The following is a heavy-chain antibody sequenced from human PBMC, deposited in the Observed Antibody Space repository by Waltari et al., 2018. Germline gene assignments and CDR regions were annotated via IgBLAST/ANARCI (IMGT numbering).Heavy chain of an antibody. CDR3: ARDFRPGGSVSKNYYGSGSYGY. J-gene: IGHJ4*02. V-gene: IGHV3-21*01. Sequence: EVQLVESGGGLVKPGGSLRLSCAASGFTFSRYSMTWVRQAPGKGLEWVPSSSSSSSYIYYADSVKGRFTISRDNAKNSLYLQMNSLRAEDTAVYYCARDFRPGGSVSKNYYGSGSYGYWGQGTLVTVSS. D-gene: IGHD3-10*01. CDR2: SSSSSSYI. CDR1: GFTFSRYS.